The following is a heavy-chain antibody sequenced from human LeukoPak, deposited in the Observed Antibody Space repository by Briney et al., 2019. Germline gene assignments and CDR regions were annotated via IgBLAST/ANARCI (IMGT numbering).Heavy chain of an antibody. CDR3: ARAGLYYDSSGYPLLGWFDP. CDR2: MNPNSGNT. V-gene: IGHV1-8*01. J-gene: IGHJ5*02. Sequence: GASVKVSCKASGYTFTSYDINWVRQATGQGLEWMGWMNPNSGNTGYAQKFQGRVTMTRNTSISTAYMELSSLRSEDTAVYYCARAGLYYDSSGYPLLGWFDPWGQGTLVTVSS. D-gene: IGHD3-22*01. CDR1: GYTFTSYD.